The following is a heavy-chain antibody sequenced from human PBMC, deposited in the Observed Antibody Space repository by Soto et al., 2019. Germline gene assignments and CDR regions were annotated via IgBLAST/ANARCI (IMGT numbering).Heavy chain of an antibody. CDR3: ARQIYDSDTGPNFQYYFDS. CDR1: GYSFAGYW. J-gene: IGHJ4*02. D-gene: IGHD3-22*01. V-gene: IGHV5-10-1*01. Sequence: GESLKISCKGSGYSFAGYWITWVRQKPGKGLEWMGRIDPSDSQTYYSPSFRGHVTISVTKSITTVFLQWSSLRAADTAMYYCARQIYDSDTGPNFQYYFDSWGQGTPVTVSS. CDR2: IDPSDSQT.